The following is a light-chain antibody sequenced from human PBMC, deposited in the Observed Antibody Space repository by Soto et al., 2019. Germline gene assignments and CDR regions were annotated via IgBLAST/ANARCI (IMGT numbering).Light chain of an antibody. CDR1: QSISSY. Sequence: DIQMTQSPSSLSASVGDRVTITCRASQSISSYLNWYQQKPGKAPKLLIYTASSLQSGVPSRFSVSGSGTDFTLTIIILQPEDFATYYCQQSYSTPFTFGPGTKVDIK. CDR3: QQSYSTPFT. CDR2: TAS. V-gene: IGKV1-39*01. J-gene: IGKJ3*01.